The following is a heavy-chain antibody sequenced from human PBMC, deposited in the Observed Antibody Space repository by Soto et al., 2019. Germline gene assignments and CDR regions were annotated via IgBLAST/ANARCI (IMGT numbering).Heavy chain of an antibody. CDR1: GFTFNTYE. Sequence: EVQLVESGGGLVQPGGSLRLSCAASGFTFNTYEFNWVRQAPGMGLEWISYISVSGNIIKYADSVKGRFTISRDNAENSLHLHMSSLRVDDTAVYFCVSDTMRASAAASLDYWGQGTQVIVSS. J-gene: IGHJ4*02. D-gene: IGHD6-13*01. CDR2: ISVSGNII. V-gene: IGHV3-48*03. CDR3: VSDTMRASAAASLDY.